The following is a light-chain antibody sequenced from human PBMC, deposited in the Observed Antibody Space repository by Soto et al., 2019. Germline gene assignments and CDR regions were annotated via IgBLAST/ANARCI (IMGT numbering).Light chain of an antibody. CDR3: HQYADSPRT. CDR1: QSVDKNF. V-gene: IGKV3-20*01. J-gene: IGKJ1*01. Sequence: EIVLTQSPGTLSLSPGERATLSCRASQSVDKNFVAWYQQKPGQAPRFLMYGASTRATGIPDRFSGSGSGTDFTLTINRLEPEDFAVYYCHQYADSPRTFGQGTKVEI. CDR2: GAS.